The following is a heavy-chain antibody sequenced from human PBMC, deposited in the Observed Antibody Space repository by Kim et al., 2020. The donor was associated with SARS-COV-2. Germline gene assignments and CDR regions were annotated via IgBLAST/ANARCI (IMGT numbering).Heavy chain of an antibody. D-gene: IGHD2-15*01. V-gene: IGHV3-7*01. CDR1: GFRFSDSW. CDR2: INEPGTDK. CDR3: ARDPHRGALDY. Sequence: GGSLRLSCAVSGFRFSDSWMSWVRQAPGKGLEWVANINEPGTDKYYVDSLEGRFIISRDNAKSSLYLQMNSLRVEDTAVYFCARDPHRGALDYWGQGGL. J-gene: IGHJ4*02.